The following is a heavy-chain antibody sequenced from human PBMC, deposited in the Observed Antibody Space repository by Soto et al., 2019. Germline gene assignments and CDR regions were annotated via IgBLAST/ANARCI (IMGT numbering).Heavy chain of an antibody. CDR1: GFTFTSSA. CDR3: ARDLYYYDSSGPQGFWFDP. V-gene: IGHV1-58*02. D-gene: IGHD3-22*01. Sequence: GASVKVSCKASGFTFTSSAMQWVRQARGQRLEWIGWIVVGSGNTNYAQKFQERVTITRDMSTSTAYMELSSLRAEDTAVYYCARDLYYYDSSGPQGFWFDPWGQGTLVTVSS. CDR2: IVVGSGNT. J-gene: IGHJ5*02.